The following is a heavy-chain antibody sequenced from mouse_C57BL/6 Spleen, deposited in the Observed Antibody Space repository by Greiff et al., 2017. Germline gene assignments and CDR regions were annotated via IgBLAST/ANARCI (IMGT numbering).Heavy chain of an antibody. CDR2: ISGGGGNT. J-gene: IGHJ4*01. CDR1: GFTFSGYT. V-gene: IGHV5-9*01. D-gene: IGHD1-1*01. CDR3: AGHFTYYCGCSSCYAIGY. Sequence: EVKLVESGGGLVKPGGSLKLSCAASGFTFSGYTMYWVRQTPEKRLEWVATISGGGGNTYYPDSVKGRCTISRDNAKNTLYLQMSSLRSEDTAFDDCAGHFTYYCGCSSCYAIGYWGQGTSVTVSS.